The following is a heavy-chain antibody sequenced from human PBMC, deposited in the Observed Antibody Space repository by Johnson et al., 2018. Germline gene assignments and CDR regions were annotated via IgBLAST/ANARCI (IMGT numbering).Heavy chain of an antibody. J-gene: IGHJ3*02. V-gene: IGHV3-33*05. D-gene: IGHD3-10*01. CDR2: ISYVGSNK. Sequence: QVQLVQSGGGVVQPGRSLRLSCAASGFTFSSYGMHWVRQAPGKGLEWVAVISYVGSNKYYDDSVKGRFTIPRDNSKNTLYLQMKSLRAEDTAVYYCARRGAPMVRGVMAAFDIWGQGTMVTVSS. CDR3: ARRGAPMVRGVMAAFDI. CDR1: GFTFSSYG.